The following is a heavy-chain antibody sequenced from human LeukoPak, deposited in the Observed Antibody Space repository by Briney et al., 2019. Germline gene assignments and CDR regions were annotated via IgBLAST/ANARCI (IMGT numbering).Heavy chain of an antibody. J-gene: IGHJ4*02. CDR1: GFTFSSYA. V-gene: IGHV3-30-3*02. D-gene: IGHD6-25*01. CDR3: AKRPYSEYSSGWYFDY. Sequence: GRSLRLSCAASGFTFSSYAMHWVRQAPGKGLEWVAVISYDGSNKYYADSVKGRFTISRDNSKNTLYLQMNSLRAEDTAVYYCAKRPYSEYSSGWYFDYWGQGTLVTVSS. CDR2: ISYDGSNK.